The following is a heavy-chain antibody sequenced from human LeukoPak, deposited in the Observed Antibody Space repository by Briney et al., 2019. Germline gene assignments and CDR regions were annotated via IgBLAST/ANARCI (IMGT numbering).Heavy chain of an antibody. CDR2: IYYSGST. CDR3: ARARGGSGSYASP. CDR1: GGSVSSGSYY. J-gene: IGHJ5*02. V-gene: IGHV4-61*01. D-gene: IGHD3-10*01. Sequence: SETLSLTCTVSGGSVSSGSYYWSWIRQPPGEGLEWIGYIYYSGSTNYNPSLKSRVTISVDTSKNQFSLKLSSVTAADTAVYYCARARGGSGSYASPWGQGTLVTVSS.